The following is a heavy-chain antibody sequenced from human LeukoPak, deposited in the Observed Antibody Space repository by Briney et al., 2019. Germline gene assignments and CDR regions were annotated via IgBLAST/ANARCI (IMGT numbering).Heavy chain of an antibody. CDR2: IYPGDSDT. Sequence: GESLKISCNSSGYIYTSYWIGWVRQMPGKGLEWMGIIYPGDSDTRYSPSFQGQVTISADKSISTAYLQWSSLKASDTAMYYCARYRGATTSGHLAYWGQGTLVTVSS. J-gene: IGHJ4*02. CDR1: GYIYTSYW. V-gene: IGHV5-51*01. D-gene: IGHD1-26*01. CDR3: ARYRGATTSGHLAY.